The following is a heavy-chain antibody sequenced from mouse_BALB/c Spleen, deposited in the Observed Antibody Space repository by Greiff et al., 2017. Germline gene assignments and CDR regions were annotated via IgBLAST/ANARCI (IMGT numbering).Heavy chain of an antibody. D-gene: IGHD2-1*01. CDR1: GFTFSSFG. V-gene: IGHV5-17*02. Sequence: EVNVVESGGGLVQPGGSRKLSCAASGFTFSSFGMHWVRQAPEKGLEWVAYISSGSSTIYYADTVKGRFTISRDNPKNTLFLQMTSLRSEDTAMYYCARSDGNYEAWFAYWGQGTLVTVSA. CDR2: ISSGSSTI. CDR3: ARSDGNYEAWFAY. J-gene: IGHJ3*01.